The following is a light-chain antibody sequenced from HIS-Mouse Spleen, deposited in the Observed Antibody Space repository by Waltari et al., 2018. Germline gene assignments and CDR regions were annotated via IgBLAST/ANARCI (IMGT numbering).Light chain of an antibody. V-gene: IGLV3-10*01. CDR3: YSTDSSGNHRV. Sequence: SYELTQPPSVSVSPGQTARNPCSGHALPTHYAYWYQQKSGQAPVLVIYEDSKRPSGIPERFSGSSSGTMATLTISGAQVEDEADYYCYSTDSSGNHRVFGGGTKLTVL. CDR2: EDS. J-gene: IGLJ2*01. CDR1: ALPTHY.